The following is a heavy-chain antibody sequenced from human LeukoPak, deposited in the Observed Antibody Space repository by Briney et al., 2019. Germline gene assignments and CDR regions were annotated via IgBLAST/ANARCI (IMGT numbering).Heavy chain of an antibody. J-gene: IGHJ4*02. V-gene: IGHV1-2*02. CDR2: INPNSGGT. CDR1: GYTFTGYY. Sequence: GASVKVSCKASGYTFTGYYMHWVRQAPGQGLEWMGWINPNSGGTNYAQKFQGRVTMTRDTSISTAYMELSRLRSDDTAVYYCARDRMRFWSGPDYYFDYWGQGTLVTVSS. CDR3: ARDRMRFWSGPDYYFDY. D-gene: IGHD3-3*01.